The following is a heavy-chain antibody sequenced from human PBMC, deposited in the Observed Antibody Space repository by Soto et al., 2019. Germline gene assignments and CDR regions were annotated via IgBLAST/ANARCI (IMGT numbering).Heavy chain of an antibody. J-gene: IGHJ6*02. CDR1: GGSISSGGYS. CDR3: ARGGGAGSYFLYNCYSMGV. D-gene: IGHD1-26*01. Sequence: SETLSLTCAVSGGSISSGGYSWSCLRQHPGQGLEWSGNIYYSGSTYYNPSLRCRVTIAVDTSKNQFSLKLSSVTAADTALYYCARGGGAGSYFLYNCYSMGVRGQGSTVPV. CDR2: IYYSGST. V-gene: IGHV4-31*11.